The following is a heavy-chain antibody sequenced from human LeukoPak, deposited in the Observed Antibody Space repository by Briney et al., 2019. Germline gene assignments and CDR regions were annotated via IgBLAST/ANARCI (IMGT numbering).Heavy chain of an antibody. D-gene: IGHD6-6*01. J-gene: IGHJ6*02. V-gene: IGHV4-59*08. Sequence: SETLSLTCTVSGGSISSYYWSWIRQPPGKGLEWIGYIYYSGSTNYNPCLKSRVTISVDTSKNQFSLKLSSVTAADTAVYYCARRSIYYGMDVWGQGTTVTVSS. CDR2: IYYSGST. CDR3: ARRSIYYGMDV. CDR1: GGSISSYY.